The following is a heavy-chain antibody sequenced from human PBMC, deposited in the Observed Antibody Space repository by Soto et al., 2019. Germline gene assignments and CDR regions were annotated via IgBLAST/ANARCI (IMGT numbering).Heavy chain of an antibody. D-gene: IGHD4-17*01. Sequence: ASVKVSCKASGYTFTSCGISWVRQAPGQGLEWMGWISAYNGNTNYAQKLQGRVTMTTDTSTSTAYMELRSLRSDDTAVYYCARDKAVTTNYYYYYGMDVWGQGTTVTVSS. V-gene: IGHV1-18*01. CDR1: GYTFTSCG. J-gene: IGHJ6*02. CDR2: ISAYNGNT. CDR3: ARDKAVTTNYYYYYGMDV.